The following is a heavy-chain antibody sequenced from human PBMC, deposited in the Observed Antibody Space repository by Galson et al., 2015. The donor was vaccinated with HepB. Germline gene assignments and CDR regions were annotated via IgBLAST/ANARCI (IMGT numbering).Heavy chain of an antibody. D-gene: IGHD4-17*01. CDR2: IIRIFNTA. V-gene: IGHV1-69*13. Sequence: SVKVSCKASGGNFSSYAISWVRQAPGQGLEWMGGIIRIFNTAQYAQKFEGRVTITADESPSTAYMDLTSLRSEDTAVYYCARGPSVPTAVTTVTANSYYGMDVWGQGTTVIVSS. CDR3: ARGPSVPTAVTTVTANSYYGMDV. CDR1: GGNFSSYA. J-gene: IGHJ6*02.